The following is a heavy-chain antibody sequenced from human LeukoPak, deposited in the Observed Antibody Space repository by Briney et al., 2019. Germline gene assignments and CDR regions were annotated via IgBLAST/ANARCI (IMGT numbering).Heavy chain of an antibody. Sequence: SGTLSLTCGVSGGSITSTNYWTWVRQPPGKGLEWIGEVNLQGSTNYNPSLKSRVTISVDTSKNQVSLKLRSVTAADTAVYYCARTNPSFDYWGQGTLVTVSS. CDR2: VNLQGST. V-gene: IGHV4-4*02. J-gene: IGHJ4*02. CDR1: GGSITSTNY. CDR3: ARTNPSFDY.